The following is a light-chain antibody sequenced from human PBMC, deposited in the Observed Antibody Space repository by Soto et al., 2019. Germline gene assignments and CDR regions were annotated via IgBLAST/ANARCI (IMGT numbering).Light chain of an antibody. CDR1: STDVGGYKY. J-gene: IGLJ1*01. CDR3: ISYTSSDTYV. CDR2: DVT. V-gene: IGLV2-14*01. Sequence: QSALTQPASVSGSPGQSITISCTGTSTDVGGYKYVSWYQQNPGKAPKLTIYDVTSRPSGVSKRFSGSKTGNTASLFISGLQPEDEADYYCISYTSSDTYVFGTGTKVTVL.